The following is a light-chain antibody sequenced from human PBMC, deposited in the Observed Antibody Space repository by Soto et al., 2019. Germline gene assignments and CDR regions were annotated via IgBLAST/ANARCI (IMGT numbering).Light chain of an antibody. CDR2: GDT. CDR1: SSNIGANYD. J-gene: IGLJ2*01. Sequence: QSVLTQPPSVSGAPGQRITISCTGTSSNIGANYDVHWYQQLPGTAPKLLIYGDTNRPSGVPDRFSGSKSGTSASLAITGLQAEDEADYYCQSYDSALRVYVVFGGGTKVTVL. V-gene: IGLV1-40*01. CDR3: QSYDSALRVYVV.